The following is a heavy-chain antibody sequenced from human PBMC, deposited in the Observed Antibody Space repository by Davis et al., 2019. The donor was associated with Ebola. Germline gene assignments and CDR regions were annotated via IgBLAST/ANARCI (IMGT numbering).Heavy chain of an antibody. CDR3: AETALVSTTTVHFDY. Sequence: GGSLRLSCAASGFTFSSYWMHWVRQAPGKGLVWVSTISGSGGSTYYADSVKGRFTISRDNSKNTVYLQMNSLRAEDTAVYYCAETALVSTTTVHFDYWGQGILVTVSS. J-gene: IGHJ4*02. D-gene: IGHD2/OR15-2a*01. CDR2: ISGSGGST. CDR1: GFTFSSYW. V-gene: IGHV3-23*01.